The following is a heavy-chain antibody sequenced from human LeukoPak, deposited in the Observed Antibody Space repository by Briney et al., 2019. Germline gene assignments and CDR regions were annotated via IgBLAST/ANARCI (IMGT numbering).Heavy chain of an antibody. Sequence: GGSLRLSCAASGFRFSSYWMSWLRQAPGKGLEWVANIKQGGNEKYYVDSVKGRFTISRDNAENALYLQMNNLRVEDTAVYYCARTLSTTIFGVDPFDYWGQGTLVTVSS. CDR3: ARTLSTTIFGVDPFDY. V-gene: IGHV3-7*01. D-gene: IGHD3-3*01. CDR1: GFRFSSYW. CDR2: IKQGGNEK. J-gene: IGHJ4*02.